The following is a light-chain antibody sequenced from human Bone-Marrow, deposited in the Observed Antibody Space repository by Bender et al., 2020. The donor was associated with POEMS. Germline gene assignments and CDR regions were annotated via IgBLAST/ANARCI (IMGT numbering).Light chain of an antibody. CDR2: EGS. J-gene: IGLJ3*02. V-gene: IGLV2-23*01. CDR1: SSDVGSYNL. CDR3: CSYAGRSALV. Sequence: QSLLTQPPSASGSPGQSITLSCSGTSSDVGSYNLVSWYQQHPGKAPKVIIYEGSKRPSGVSNRFSGSKSGNTASLTISGLQAEDEADYYCCSYAGRSALVFGGGTKLTVL.